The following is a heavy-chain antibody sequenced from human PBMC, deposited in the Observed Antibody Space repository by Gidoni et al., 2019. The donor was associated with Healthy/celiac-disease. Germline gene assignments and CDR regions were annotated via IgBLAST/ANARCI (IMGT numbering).Heavy chain of an antibody. Sequence: QVQLVESGGGLVKPGGSLRLPCAASGFTFSDYYMSWIRQAPGKGLEWVSYISSSSSYTNYADSVKGRFTISRDNAKNSLYLQMNSLRAEDTAVYYCARGEYSYGYFFDYWGQGTLVTVSS. J-gene: IGHJ4*02. D-gene: IGHD5-18*01. CDR3: ARGEYSYGYFFDY. CDR2: ISSSSSYT. CDR1: GFTFSDYY. V-gene: IGHV3-11*05.